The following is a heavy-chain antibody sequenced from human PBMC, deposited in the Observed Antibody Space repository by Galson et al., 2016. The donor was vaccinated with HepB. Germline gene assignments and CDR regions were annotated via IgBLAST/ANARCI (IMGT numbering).Heavy chain of an antibody. D-gene: IGHD3-3*01. J-gene: IGHJ4*02. V-gene: IGHV1-3*01. CDR1: GYSFTRYL. CDR3: ARGEEPIAYFDVGRRDLDY. CDR2: INAGNGNT. Sequence: SVKVSCKASGYSFTRYLTHWVRQAPGQRLEWMGWINAGNGNTMYSEKFRDRITITRDTSATTAYLELSSLRSEGTAVYYCARGEEPIAYFDVGRRDLDYWGQGTLVTVSS.